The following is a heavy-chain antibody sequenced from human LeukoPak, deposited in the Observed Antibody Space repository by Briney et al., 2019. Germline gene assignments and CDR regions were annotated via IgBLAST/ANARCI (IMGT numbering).Heavy chain of an antibody. CDR1: GDSISSNTYY. CDR3: ARLGFEPTVTTVFD. J-gene: IGHJ4*02. CDR2: IYYSGST. V-gene: IGHV4-39*01. Sequence: QSSETLSLTCTVSGDSISSNTYYWGWIRHPPGKGLEWIGSIYYSGSTYYNPSLKSRVTISVDTSKNQFSLKLSSVTAADTAVYYCARLGFEPTVTTVFDWGQGTLVTVSS. D-gene: IGHD4-17*01.